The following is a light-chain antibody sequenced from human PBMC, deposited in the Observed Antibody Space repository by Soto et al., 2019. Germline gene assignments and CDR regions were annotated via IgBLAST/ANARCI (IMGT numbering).Light chain of an antibody. Sequence: EIVLTQSPGTLSLSPGERATLSCRASESVSSSYLAWYQQKPGQAPRLLIYGASTTATGIPDRFSGSGSGTDFTLTISRLEPEDSAVYYCQQYGGSPRTFGQGTKVEIK. CDR3: QQYGGSPRT. J-gene: IGKJ1*01. CDR1: ESVSSSY. CDR2: GAS. V-gene: IGKV3-20*01.